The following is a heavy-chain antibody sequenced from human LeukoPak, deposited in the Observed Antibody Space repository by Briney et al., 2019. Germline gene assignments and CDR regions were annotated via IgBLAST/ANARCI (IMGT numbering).Heavy chain of an antibody. CDR1: GYTFTGYY. CDR2: INPNSGGT. CDR3: ARDPKVGSTSWNDY. V-gene: IGHV1-2*02. D-gene: IGHD2-2*01. Sequence: ASVKVSCKASGYTFTGYYMHGVRQAPGQGLERMGWINPNSGGTNYAQKFQGRVTMTRDTSISTAYMELSRLRSDDTAVYYCARDPKVGSTSWNDYWGQGTLVTVSS. J-gene: IGHJ4*02.